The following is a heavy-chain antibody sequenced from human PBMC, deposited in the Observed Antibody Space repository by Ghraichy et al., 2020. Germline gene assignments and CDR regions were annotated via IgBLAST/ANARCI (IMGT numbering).Heavy chain of an antibody. J-gene: IGHJ4*02. Sequence: SVKVSCKASGGTFSSYAISWVRQAPGQGLEWMGGIIPIFGTANYAQKFQDRVTITADESTSTAYMELSSLRSEDTAVYYCARYDYGYYVRGYYFDYWGQGTLVTVSS. CDR2: IIPIFGTA. V-gene: IGHV1-69*13. D-gene: IGHD4-17*01. CDR3: ARYDYGYYVRGYYFDY. CDR1: GGTFSSYA.